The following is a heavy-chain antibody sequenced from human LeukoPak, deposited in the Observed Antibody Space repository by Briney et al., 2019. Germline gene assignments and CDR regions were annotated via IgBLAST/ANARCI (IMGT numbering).Heavy chain of an antibody. CDR2: MNPNSGNT. Sequence: ASVKVSCKTSRYTFTSYDINWVRQATGQGLEWMGWMNPNSGNTGYAQKFQGRVTMTRNTSISTAYMELSSLRSEDTAVYYCARGTWDGPNSYYFDYWGQGTLVTVSS. V-gene: IGHV1-8*01. D-gene: IGHD1-26*01. J-gene: IGHJ4*02. CDR3: ARGTWDGPNSYYFDY. CDR1: RYTFTSYD.